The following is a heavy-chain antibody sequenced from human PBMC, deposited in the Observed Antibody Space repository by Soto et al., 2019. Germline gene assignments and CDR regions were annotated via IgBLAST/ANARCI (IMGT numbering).Heavy chain of an antibody. CDR3: STGRVATIAGGEILFDY. J-gene: IGHJ4*02. Sequence: QVQLVQSGAEVKKPGSSVKVSCKASGGTFSSYAISWVRQAPGQGLEWMGGIIPIFGTANYAQKFQGIVTITADESTSTAYMEMSSLRFEDTAVYYCSTGRVATIAGGEILFDYWGQGTLVTVSS. CDR1: GGTFSSYA. D-gene: IGHD5-12*01. V-gene: IGHV1-69*01. CDR2: IIPIFGTA.